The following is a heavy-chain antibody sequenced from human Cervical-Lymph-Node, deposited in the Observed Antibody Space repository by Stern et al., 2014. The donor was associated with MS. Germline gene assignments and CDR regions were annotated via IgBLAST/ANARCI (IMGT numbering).Heavy chain of an antibody. J-gene: IGHJ2*01. CDR3: ARDRGDGLFDL. Sequence: EVQLVESGGGLVQPGGSLRLSCAASGFTFSSYDLHWVRQATGKGLDWVSAIGTAGDTYYPGSVKGRFTISRENAKNSLYLQMNSLRAGDTAVYYCARDRGDGLFDLWGRGTLVTVSS. D-gene: IGHD5-24*01. CDR1: GFTFSSYD. CDR2: IGTAGDT. V-gene: IGHV3-13*01.